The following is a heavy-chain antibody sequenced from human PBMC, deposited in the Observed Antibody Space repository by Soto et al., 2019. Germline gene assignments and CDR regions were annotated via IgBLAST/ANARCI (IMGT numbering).Heavy chain of an antibody. CDR3: AREGRRSSTLDY. V-gene: IGHV1-46*01. CDR2: INPSGGST. CDR1: GYTFTSYY. D-gene: IGHD6-6*01. J-gene: IGHJ4*02. Sequence: QVQLVQSGAEVKKPGASVKVSCKASGYTFTSYYMHWVRQAPGQGLEWMGIINPSGGSTSYTQKFQGRVTMTRDTSTGTGYLELGSLRSEDTAVYYCAREGRRSSTLDYWGQGTLVTVSS.